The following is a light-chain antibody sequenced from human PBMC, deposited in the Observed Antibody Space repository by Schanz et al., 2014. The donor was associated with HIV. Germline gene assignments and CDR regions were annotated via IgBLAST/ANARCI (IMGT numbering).Light chain of an antibody. CDR2: SNS. Sequence: QSVLTQPPSASGTPGQRVTISCSGNNSSIGGLTVNWHQQTPTVAPKLLVYSNSQRPSGVPDRFSGSKSGTSASLAITGLQAEDEAEYYCQSYDSSLSDPRVFRGGTKLTVL. CDR3: QSYDSSLSDPRV. V-gene: IGLV1-44*01. CDR1: NSSIGGLT. J-gene: IGLJ3*02.